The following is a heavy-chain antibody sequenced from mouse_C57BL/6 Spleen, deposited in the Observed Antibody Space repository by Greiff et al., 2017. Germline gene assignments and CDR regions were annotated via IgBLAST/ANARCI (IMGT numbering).Heavy chain of an antibody. CDR3: ARGSYYYGSSRGFAY. CDR1: GYTFTSYW. CDR2: IYPGSGST. Sequence: QVQLQQPGAELVKPGASVKMSCKASGYTFTSYWITWVKQRPGQGLEWIGDIYPGSGSTNYNEKFKSKATLTVDTSSSTAYMQLSSLPSEDSAVYYCARGSYYYGSSRGFAYWGQGTLVTVSA. J-gene: IGHJ3*01. V-gene: IGHV1-55*01. D-gene: IGHD1-1*01.